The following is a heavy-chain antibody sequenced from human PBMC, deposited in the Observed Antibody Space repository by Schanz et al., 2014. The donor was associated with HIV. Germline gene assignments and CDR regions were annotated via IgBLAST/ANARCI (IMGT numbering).Heavy chain of an antibody. CDR3: ARAVTGTFDF. CDR2: INTYNGQT. CDR1: GYTFTNYA. Sequence: QVQLVQSGSEVGKPGASVKVSCKASGYTFTNYAFGWVRQAPGQGLEWVGSINTYNGQTDYGRKLQGRVTMTTDRSTSTAYLELRSPRSDDTAVYYCARAVTGTFDFWGQGTLVTVSS. J-gene: IGHJ4*02. V-gene: IGHV1-18*01. D-gene: IGHD6-19*01.